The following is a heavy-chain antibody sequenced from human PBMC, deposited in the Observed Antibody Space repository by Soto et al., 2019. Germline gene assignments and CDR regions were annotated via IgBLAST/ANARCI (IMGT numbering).Heavy chain of an antibody. CDR3: AIDPQHGSGTTYGIDV. CDR2: ISSSSSYI. CDR1: GFTFSSYS. J-gene: IGHJ6*02. V-gene: IGHV3-21*01. D-gene: IGHD3-10*01. Sequence: EVQLVESGGGLVKPGGSLRLSCAASGFTFSSYSMNWVRQAPGKGLEWVSSISSSSSYIYYADSVKGRFTISRDNAKNSLYLQLNSLRAEDTGVYYFAIDPQHGSGTTYGIDVWGQGTTVTVSS.